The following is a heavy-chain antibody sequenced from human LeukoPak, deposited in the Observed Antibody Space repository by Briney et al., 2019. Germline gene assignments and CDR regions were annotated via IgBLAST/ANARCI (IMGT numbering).Heavy chain of an antibody. CDR2: IYYSGST. Sequence: SETLSLTCTVSGGSISSYYWSWIRQPPGKGLEWSGYIYYSGSTIYNPSLKSRVTISVDTSKNQFSLKLSSVTAADTAVYYCARVRRGYSGFRNGMDVWGQGTTVTVSS. V-gene: IGHV4-59*01. CDR3: ARVRRGYSGFRNGMDV. D-gene: IGHD5-12*01. CDR1: GGSISSYY. J-gene: IGHJ6*02.